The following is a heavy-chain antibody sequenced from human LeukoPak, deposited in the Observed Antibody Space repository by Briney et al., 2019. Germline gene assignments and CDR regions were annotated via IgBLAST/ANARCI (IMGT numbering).Heavy chain of an antibody. J-gene: IGHJ5*02. Sequence: KMSGPTLVNPTQTLTLTCTFSGFSLSTSGVGVGWIRQPPGKALEWLAINYWNDDKRYSPSLKSRLTIAKDTSKNQVVLTMTNMDPVDTATYYCAHSSRVRTEIDWFDPWGQGILVTVSS. CDR1: GFSLSTSGVG. CDR2: NYWNDDK. CDR3: AHSSRVRTEIDWFDP. V-gene: IGHV2-5*01. D-gene: IGHD1-14*01.